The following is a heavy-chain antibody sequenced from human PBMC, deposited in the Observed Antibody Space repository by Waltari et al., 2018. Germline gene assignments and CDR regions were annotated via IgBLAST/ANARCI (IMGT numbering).Heavy chain of an antibody. V-gene: IGHV3-23*01. CDR3: AKDWRRSLEYLDWLLFALDD. D-gene: IGHD3-9*01. CDR2: ITGSGDRT. CDR1: GVTFSAHA. J-gene: IGHJ4*02. Sequence: EVQLLESGGGLVQPGGSLRLYCAASGVTFSAHALSWVSQAPGKGLEWVSAITGSGDRTYYTESLKGRFTVSRDKSKNTLDLQMNSLTGEDTAVYYCAKDWRRSLEYLDWLLFALDDWGQGTLVTVSS.